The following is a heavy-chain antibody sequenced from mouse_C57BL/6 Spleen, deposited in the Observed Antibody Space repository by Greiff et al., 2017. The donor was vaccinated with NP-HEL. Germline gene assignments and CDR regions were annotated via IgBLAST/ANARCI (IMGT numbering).Heavy chain of an antibody. CDR3: ASPLYYYGSSYFAY. D-gene: IGHD1-1*01. CDR1: GYSFTGYY. V-gene: IGHV1-42*01. J-gene: IGHJ3*01. Sequence: VQLQQSGPELVKPGASVKISCKASGYSFTGYYMNWVKQSPEKSLEWIGEINPSTGGTTYNQKFKAKATLTVDKSSSTAYMQLKSLTSEDSAVYYCASPLYYYGSSYFAYWGQGTLVTVSA. CDR2: INPSTGGT.